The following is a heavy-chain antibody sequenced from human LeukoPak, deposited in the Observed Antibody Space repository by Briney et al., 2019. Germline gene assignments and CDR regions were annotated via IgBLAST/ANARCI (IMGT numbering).Heavy chain of an antibody. CDR1: GGSISSYY. D-gene: IGHD3-3*01. CDR2: IYTSGST. V-gene: IGHV4-4*07. J-gene: IGHJ3*02. Sequence: SETLSLTCTVSGGSISSYYWGWIRQPAGKGLEWIGRIYTSGSTNYNPSLKSRVTMSVDTSKNQFSLKLSSVTAADTAVYYCARDLPYDFWSGYHNAFDIWGQGTMVTVSS. CDR3: ARDLPYDFWSGYHNAFDI.